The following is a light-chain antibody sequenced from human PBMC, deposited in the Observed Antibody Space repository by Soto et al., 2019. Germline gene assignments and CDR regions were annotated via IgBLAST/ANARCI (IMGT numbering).Light chain of an antibody. Sequence: QSALTQPPSASGSPGQSVTISCTGTSSDVGGYNYVSWYQQHPGKAPKLMIYEVNKRPSGVPDRFSRSKSGNTASLTVSGLQAEDEADYFCSSYAGSNPVVFGGGTQLTVL. CDR3: SSYAGSNPVV. CDR1: SSDVGGYNY. CDR2: EVN. V-gene: IGLV2-8*01. J-gene: IGLJ2*01.